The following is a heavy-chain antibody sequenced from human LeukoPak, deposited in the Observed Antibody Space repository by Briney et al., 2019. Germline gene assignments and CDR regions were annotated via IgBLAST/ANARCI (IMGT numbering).Heavy chain of an antibody. CDR3: ATHSGSYPDYFDY. CDR1: GFTFSSYA. V-gene: IGHV3-23*01. CDR2: ISGSGGST. Sequence: GGSLRLSCAASGFTFSSYAMSWVRQAPGKGLEWVSAISGSGGSTYYADSVKGRFTISRDNSKNTLYLQMNSLRAEDTAVYYCATHSGSYPDYFDYWGQGTLVTVSS. D-gene: IGHD1-26*01. J-gene: IGHJ4*02.